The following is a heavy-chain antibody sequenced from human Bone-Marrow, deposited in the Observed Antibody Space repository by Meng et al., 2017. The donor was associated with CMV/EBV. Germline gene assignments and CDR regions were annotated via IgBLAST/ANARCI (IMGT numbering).Heavy chain of an antibody. CDR2: INHSGST. Sequence: SETLSLTCTVSGGSISSSSYYWGWIRQPPGKGLEWIGEINHSGSTYYNPSLKSRVTISVDTSKNQFSLKLSSVTAADTAVYYCAREVGIVVVPAAPLGAFDIWGQGTMVTVSS. CDR3: AREVGIVVVPAAPLGAFDI. D-gene: IGHD2-2*01. CDR1: GGSISSSSYY. J-gene: IGHJ3*02. V-gene: IGHV4-39*07.